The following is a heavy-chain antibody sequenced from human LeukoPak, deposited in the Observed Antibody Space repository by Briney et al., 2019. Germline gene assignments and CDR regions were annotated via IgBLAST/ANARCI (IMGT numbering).Heavy chain of an antibody. V-gene: IGHV3-23*01. CDR3: AKFYDILTGYFDY. CDR1: GFPFSSYA. Sequence: PGGSLRLSCAASGFPFSSYAMSCVRQSPGKGLEWVSAISGGNGNTYYAYYADSVRGRFTISRDSSKNTLYLQMNSLRAEDTAVYYCAKFYDILTGYFDYWGQGTLVTVSS. J-gene: IGHJ4*02. CDR2: ISGGNGNTYYA. D-gene: IGHD3-9*01.